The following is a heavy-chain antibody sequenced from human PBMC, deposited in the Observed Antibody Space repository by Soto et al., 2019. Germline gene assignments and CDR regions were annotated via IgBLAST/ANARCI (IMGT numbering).Heavy chain of an antibody. D-gene: IGHD1-1*01. CDR1: GFNFNTYT. CDR2: ISSSSNYI. J-gene: IGHJ4*02. Sequence: GGSLRLSCAASGFNFNTYTMDWVRQAPGRGLEWVSSISSSSNYISYTYSVKGRFTISRDNARNTIFLQMNSLRAEDTALYYCVRDEGTVVPSYFDYWGQGILVTVSS. CDR3: VRDEGTVVPSYFDY. V-gene: IGHV3-21*06.